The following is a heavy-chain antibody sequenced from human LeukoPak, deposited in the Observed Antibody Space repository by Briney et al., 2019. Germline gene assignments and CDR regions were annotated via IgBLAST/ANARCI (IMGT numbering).Heavy chain of an antibody. Sequence: KPSETLSLTCTVSGGSISSYYWSWIRQPPGKGLEWIGYIYYSGSTNYNPSLKSRVTISVDTSKNQFSLKLSSVTAADTAVYCCARVSLRAFDIWGQGTMVTVSS. CDR1: GGSISSYY. CDR2: IYYSGST. CDR3: ARVSLRAFDI. V-gene: IGHV4-59*01. J-gene: IGHJ3*02.